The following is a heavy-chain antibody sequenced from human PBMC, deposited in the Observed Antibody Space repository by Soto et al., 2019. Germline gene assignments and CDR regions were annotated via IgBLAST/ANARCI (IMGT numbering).Heavy chain of an antibody. J-gene: IGHJ4*02. D-gene: IGHD1-26*01. CDR2: IVVGSGNT. Sequence: QMQLVQSGPEVKKPGTSVKVSCKASTFTFTSSAVQWVRQARGQRLEWIGWIVVGSGNTKYAQNCQERVTITRDMSSGTSYLELSSLRSEATSVYYCATHREGATYYFDSWGQGTLLTVSS. CDR1: TFTFTSSA. CDR3: ATHREGATYYFDS. V-gene: IGHV1-58*01.